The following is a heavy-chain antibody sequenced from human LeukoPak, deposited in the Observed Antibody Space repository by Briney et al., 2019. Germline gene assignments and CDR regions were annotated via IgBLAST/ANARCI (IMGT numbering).Heavy chain of an antibody. D-gene: IGHD3-10*01. CDR3: ARDRAYYFDY. Sequence: GGSLRLSCAASGFSVSSNYMSWVRQAPGKGLEWVSVIYSGGSTYYADSVKGRFTISRDNSKNTLYLQMNSLRAEDTAVYYCARDRAYYFDYWGQGTLVTVSS. CDR2: IYSGGST. V-gene: IGHV3-66*01. CDR1: GFSVSSNY. J-gene: IGHJ4*02.